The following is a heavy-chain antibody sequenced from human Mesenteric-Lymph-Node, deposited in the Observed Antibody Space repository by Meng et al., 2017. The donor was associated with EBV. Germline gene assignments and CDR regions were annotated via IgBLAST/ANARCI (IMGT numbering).Heavy chain of an antibody. V-gene: IGHV3-74*01. CDR1: GFSISPYW. Sequence: EVQLVEVGGGLCPPGGPLRLSCAVSGFSISPYWMHWVRQAPGKGLVWVSRIRSDGSSTDYADSVKGRFTISRDNAKNTVYLQMSSLRVEDSAVYYCARDGLDPWGQGTLVTVSS. J-gene: IGHJ5*02. CDR2: IRSDGSST. CDR3: ARDGLDP.